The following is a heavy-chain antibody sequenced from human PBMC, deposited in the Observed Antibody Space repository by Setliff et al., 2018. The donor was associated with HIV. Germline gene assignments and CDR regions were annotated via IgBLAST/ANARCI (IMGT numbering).Heavy chain of an antibody. CDR3: ARAYNVYDYRFDSSGYDY. D-gene: IGHD3-22*01. J-gene: IGHJ4*02. CDR2: TKYDGSES. V-gene: IGHV3-7*03. CDR1: GVSTSSSTYY. Sequence: ETLSLTCSVSGVSTSSSTYYWGWIRQPPGKGLEWVSNTKYDGSESYYVDSVKGRFIASTDNAKNSLFLEMNSLKAEDTAVYYCARAYNVYDYRFDSSGYDYWGQGTLVTVSS.